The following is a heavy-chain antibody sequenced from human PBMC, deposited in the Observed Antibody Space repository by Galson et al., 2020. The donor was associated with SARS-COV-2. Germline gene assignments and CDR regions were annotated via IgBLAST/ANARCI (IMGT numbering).Heavy chain of an antibody. J-gene: IGHJ1*01. CDR1: GFTLSRYS. Sequence: GESLKISCAASGFTLSRYSMHWVRQAPGKGLEWVAIISYDGTSLYKADSVKGRFTISRDSSRNTLYLQINSLTVEDTAVYYCAREGPTETTSESDHWGQGTLVTVSS. V-gene: IGHV3-30*03. D-gene: IGHD4-17*01. CDR3: AREGPTETTSESDH. CDR2: ISYDGTSL.